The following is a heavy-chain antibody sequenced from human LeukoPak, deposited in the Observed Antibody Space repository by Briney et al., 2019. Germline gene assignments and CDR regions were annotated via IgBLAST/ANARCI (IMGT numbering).Heavy chain of an antibody. CDR1: GFTFISYS. D-gene: IGHD6-13*01. Sequence: GGSLRLSCAASGFTFISYSMHWVRQAPGKGLEWVAVISYDGTNKYYADSVKGRFTISRDNSKNTLYLQMNSMRAEDTAVYYCAKPVAIGYSIIPFDPWGQGTLV. CDR3: AKPVAIGYSIIPFDP. V-gene: IGHV3-30*04. CDR2: ISYDGTNK. J-gene: IGHJ5*02.